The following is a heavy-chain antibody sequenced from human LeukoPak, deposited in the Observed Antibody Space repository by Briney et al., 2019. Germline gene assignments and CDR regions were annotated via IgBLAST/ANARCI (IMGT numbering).Heavy chain of an antibody. Sequence: ASVKVSCKAPGYTFTTYGISWVRQAPGQGLEWMGWISAYNGNTNYAQKLQGRVTMTTDTSTSTAYMDLRSLRSDDTAVYYCARGPLWFGEFYFDYWGQGTLVTVSS. CDR1: GYTFTTYG. CDR2: ISAYNGNT. D-gene: IGHD3-10*01. J-gene: IGHJ4*02. CDR3: ARGPLWFGEFYFDY. V-gene: IGHV1-18*01.